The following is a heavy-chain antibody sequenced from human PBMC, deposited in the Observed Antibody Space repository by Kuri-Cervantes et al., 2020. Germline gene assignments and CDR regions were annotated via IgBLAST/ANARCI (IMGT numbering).Heavy chain of an antibody. CDR3: ARVDCSSTSCYESYYYGMDV. Sequence: ASVKVSCKASGYTFTGYYMHWVRQAPGQGLEWMGWINPNSGGTNYAQKSQGRVTMTRDTSISTAYMELSRLRSDDTAVYYCARVDCSSTSCYESYYYGMDVWGQGTTVTVSS. V-gene: IGHV1-2*02. D-gene: IGHD2-2*01. J-gene: IGHJ6*02. CDR1: GYTFTGYY. CDR2: INPNSGGT.